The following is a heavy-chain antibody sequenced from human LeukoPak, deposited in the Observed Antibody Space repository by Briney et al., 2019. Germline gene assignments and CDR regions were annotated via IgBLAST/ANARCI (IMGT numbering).Heavy chain of an antibody. V-gene: IGHV3-23*01. D-gene: IGHD3-22*01. J-gene: IGHJ4*02. Sequence: GGTLRLSCAASGFTFSTYGMSWVRQAPGKGLEWVSTITGSGGRIYYADSVKGRFTISRDNSKNTLYLQMNSLRAEDTAVYYCAKGIVVVRYWGQGTLVTVSS. CDR3: AKGIVVVRY. CDR2: ITGSGGRI. CDR1: GFTFSTYG.